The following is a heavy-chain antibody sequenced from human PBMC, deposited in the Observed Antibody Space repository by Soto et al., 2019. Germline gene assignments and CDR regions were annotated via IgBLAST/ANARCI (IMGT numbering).Heavy chain of an antibody. CDR2: IKQDGSEK. J-gene: IGHJ6*02. CDR1: GFTFSSYW. D-gene: IGHD2-21*02. Sequence: LGGSLRLSCATSGFTFSSYWMSWVRQAPGKGLEWVANIKQDGSEKYYVDSVKGRFTISRDNAKNSLYLQMNSLRAEDTAVYYCARDVVVVTAIDWYYYGMDVWGQGTTVTVSS. CDR3: ARDVVVVTAIDWYYYGMDV. V-gene: IGHV3-7*03.